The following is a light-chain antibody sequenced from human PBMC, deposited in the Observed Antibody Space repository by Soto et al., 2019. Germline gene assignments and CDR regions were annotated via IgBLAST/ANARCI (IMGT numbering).Light chain of an antibody. CDR3: QQDNDWPPIT. CDR2: YAS. V-gene: IGKV3-15*01. CDR1: QSVSHN. J-gene: IGKJ5*01. Sequence: EIMMTQSPATLSVSPGESATLSCRASQSVSHNLAWYQHKPGQAPRLLIYYASTRATGIPARFSGSGSGTEFTLTISSLQSEDFALYYCQQDNDWPPITFGQGTRLEIK.